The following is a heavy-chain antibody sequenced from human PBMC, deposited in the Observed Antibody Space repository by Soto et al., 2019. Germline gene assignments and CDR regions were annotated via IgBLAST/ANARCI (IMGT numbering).Heavy chain of an antibody. CDR1: GFTFSSYS. Sequence: EVQLVESGGGLVKPGGSLRLSCAASGFTFSSYSMNWVRQAPGKGLEWVSSISSSSSYIYYADSVKGRSTISRDNAKNSLVLQMNSLRAEDTAVYYCARDVYNRNDDVDIWGQGTMVTVSS. J-gene: IGHJ3*02. V-gene: IGHV3-21*01. CDR2: ISSSSSYI. D-gene: IGHD1-1*01. CDR3: ARDVYNRNDDVDI.